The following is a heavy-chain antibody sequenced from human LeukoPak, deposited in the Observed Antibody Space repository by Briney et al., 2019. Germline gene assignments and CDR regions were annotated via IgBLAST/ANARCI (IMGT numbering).Heavy chain of an antibody. D-gene: IGHD5-12*01. CDR1: GFSFNNYA. CDR2: IIGSSGAT. CDR3: VKGAYDYIEVAYFDF. Sequence: GGSLRLSCAASGFSFNNYAMNWVRQAPGKGLEWVSIIIGSSGATVYADSVKGRFTISRDISKNTLYLQMNNLRVEDTAVYYCVKGAYDYIEVAYFDFWGQGILVTVSS. J-gene: IGHJ4*01. V-gene: IGHV3-23*01.